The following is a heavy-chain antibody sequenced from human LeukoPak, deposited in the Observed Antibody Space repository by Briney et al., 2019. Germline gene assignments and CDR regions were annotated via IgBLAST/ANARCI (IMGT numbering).Heavy chain of an antibody. V-gene: IGHV1-24*01. J-gene: IGHJ5*02. CDR2: FDPEDGET. D-gene: IGHD3-22*01. Sequence: ASVKVSCKVSGYTLTELSMHWVRQAPGKGLEWMGGFDPEDGETIYAQKFQGRVTMTEDTSTDTAYMELSSLRSEDTALYYCARMHHYDSRDNWFDPWGQGTLVTVSS. CDR1: GYTLTELS. CDR3: ARMHHYDSRDNWFDP.